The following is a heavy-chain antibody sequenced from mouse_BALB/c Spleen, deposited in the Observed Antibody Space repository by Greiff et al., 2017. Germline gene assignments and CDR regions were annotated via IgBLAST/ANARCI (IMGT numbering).Heavy chain of an antibody. D-gene: IGHD1-1*01. CDR1: GYSITSDYA. J-gene: IGHJ3*01. Sequence: EVKLMESGPGLVKPSQSLSLTCTVTGYSITSDYAWNWIRQFPGNKLEWMGYISYSGSTSYNPSLKSRISITRDTSKNQFFLQLNSVTTEDTATYYCARSSYYGSSYGFAYWGQGTLVTVSA. CDR3: ARSSYYGSSYGFAY. CDR2: ISYSGST. V-gene: IGHV3-2*02.